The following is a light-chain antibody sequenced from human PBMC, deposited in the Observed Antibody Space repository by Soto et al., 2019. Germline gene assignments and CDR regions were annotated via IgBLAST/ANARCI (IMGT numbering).Light chain of an antibody. CDR2: GNT. V-gene: IGLV1-40*01. CDR3: QSYDSSLSGYV. J-gene: IGLJ1*01. Sequence: QSVLTQPPSVSGAPGQRVTISCTGSSSNIGTGYDVHWYQQLPGTAPKLLIYGNTNRPSGVPDRVSGSKSGTSASLAITGLQAEDEADYYCQSYDSSLSGYVFGTGTKPPS. CDR1: SSNIGTGYD.